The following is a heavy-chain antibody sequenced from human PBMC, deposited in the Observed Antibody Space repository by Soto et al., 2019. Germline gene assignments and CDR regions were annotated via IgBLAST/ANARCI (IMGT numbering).Heavy chain of an antibody. D-gene: IGHD6-13*01. J-gene: IGHJ4*02. CDR3: ARDVAAILASPLRPLDY. Sequence: ASVKVSCKASGYTFTGYYMHRVRQAPGQGLEWMGWISAYNGNTNYAQKLQGRVTMTTDTSTSTAYMELRSLRSDDTAVYYCARDVAAILASPLRPLDYWGQGTLVTVSS. V-gene: IGHV1-18*04. CDR2: ISAYNGNT. CDR1: GYTFTGYY.